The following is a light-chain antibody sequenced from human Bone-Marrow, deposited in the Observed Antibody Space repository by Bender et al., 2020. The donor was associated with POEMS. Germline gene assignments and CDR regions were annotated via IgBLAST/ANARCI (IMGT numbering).Light chain of an antibody. J-gene: IGLJ2*01. Sequence: SYEVTQPPSLSVSPGQTVRITCSGNKLGDKFTSWYQQKPGQPPTLVIYHDDSRPSGIPERFSGSNSGNTATLTISGTQPMDEADYYCQAWDSTVAVVFGGGTKLTVL. CDR2: HDD. CDR1: KLGDKF. V-gene: IGLV3-1*01. CDR3: QAWDSTVAVV.